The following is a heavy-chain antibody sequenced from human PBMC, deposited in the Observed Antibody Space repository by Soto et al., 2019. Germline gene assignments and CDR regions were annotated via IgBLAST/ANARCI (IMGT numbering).Heavy chain of an antibody. CDR1: GFTFSMYS. V-gene: IGHV3-7*03. Sequence: SLRLSCEVSGFTFSMYSMSWVRQSPGKGLEWVAKIPQDGVDGHYADSVKGRFTISRDNGKNSLYLQLNNLRAEDTAVYYCARDHLILPAHDFFYGSDVWGRGATVTVSS. CDR3: ARDHLILPAHDFFYGSDV. CDR2: IPQDGVDG. D-gene: IGHD2-21*02. J-gene: IGHJ6*02.